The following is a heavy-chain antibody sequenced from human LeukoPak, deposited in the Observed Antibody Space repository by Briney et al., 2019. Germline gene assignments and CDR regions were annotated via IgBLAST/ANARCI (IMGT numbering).Heavy chain of an antibody. Sequence: GGSLRLSCAASGFSASTYVMHWVRQAPGKGLQWVAVILYDGSNKYYADSVKGRFIISRDNSKNTLYLQMNSLTAEDTAVYYCARVVAGSVYNYGMDVWGQGTTVTVSS. V-gene: IGHV3-30*01. CDR1: GFSASTYV. CDR3: ARVVAGSVYNYGMDV. CDR2: ILYDGSNK. D-gene: IGHD6-19*01. J-gene: IGHJ6*02.